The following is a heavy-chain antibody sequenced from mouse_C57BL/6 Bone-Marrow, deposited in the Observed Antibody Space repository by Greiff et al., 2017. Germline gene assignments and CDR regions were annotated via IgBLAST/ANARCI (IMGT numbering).Heavy chain of an antibody. CDR2: ISSGGSYT. CDR1: GFTFSSYG. CDR3: ARRTSYDDDEAMDY. Sequence: EVKLLESGGDLVKPGGSLNLSCAASGFTFSSYGMSWVRQTPDKRLDWVATISSGGSYTYYPDSVKGRFTISRDNAKNTLYLQKSRLNTEDTAMYSGARRTSYDDDEAMDYWGQGTSVTVSS. V-gene: IGHV5-6*02. J-gene: IGHJ4*01. D-gene: IGHD2-4*01.